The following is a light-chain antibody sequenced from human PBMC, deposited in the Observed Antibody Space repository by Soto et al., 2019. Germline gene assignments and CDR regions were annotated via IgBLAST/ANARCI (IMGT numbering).Light chain of an antibody. V-gene: IGLV2-8*01. CDR3: TSYAGSNSYV. Sequence: QSVLTQPPSASGSPGQSVTISCTGTSSDIGGYTYVSWYQHHPGKAPKLMIYEVSKRPSGVPDRFSGSKSGNTASLTVSGLQAEDEADYYCTSYAGSNSYVFGTGTEVTV. CDR2: EVS. CDR1: SSDIGGYTY. J-gene: IGLJ1*01.